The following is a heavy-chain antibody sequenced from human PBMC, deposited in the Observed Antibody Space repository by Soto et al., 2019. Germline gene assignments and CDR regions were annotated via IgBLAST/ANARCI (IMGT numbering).Heavy chain of an antibody. CDR3: ARDSGYCSGGSCYPEYAFDI. J-gene: IGHJ3*02. V-gene: IGHV3-33*01. Sequence: ESVGGVVQPGRSLRLSCAASGFTFSSYGMHWVRQAPGKGLEWVAVIWYDGSNKYYADSVKGRFTISRDNSKNTLYLQMNSRRAEDTAVYYCARDSGYCSGGSCYPEYAFDIWGQGTMVTVSS. CDR2: IWYDGSNK. D-gene: IGHD2-15*01. CDR1: GFTFSSYG.